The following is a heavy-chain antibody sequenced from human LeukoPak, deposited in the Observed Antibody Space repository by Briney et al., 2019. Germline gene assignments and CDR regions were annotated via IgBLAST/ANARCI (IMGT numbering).Heavy chain of an antibody. Sequence: GGSLRLSCAASGFTFSSYGMHWVRQAPGKGLEWAAFIRYDGSNKYYADSVKGRFTISRDNSKNTLYLQMNSLRAEDTAVYYCAKDPNDYGNYLAFDIWGQGTMVTVSS. CDR1: GFTFSSYG. J-gene: IGHJ3*02. V-gene: IGHV3-30*02. D-gene: IGHD4-11*01. CDR3: AKDPNDYGNYLAFDI. CDR2: IRYDGSNK.